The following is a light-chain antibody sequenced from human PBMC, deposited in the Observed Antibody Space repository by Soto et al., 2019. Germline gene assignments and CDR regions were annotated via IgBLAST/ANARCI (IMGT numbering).Light chain of an antibody. CDR1: RRDVGGYNF. V-gene: IGLV2-8*01. CDR2: EVS. J-gene: IGLJ1*01. CDR3: SSYAGSNIFV. Sequence: QSALTHPPSAGGTTGRSGTISCTGTRRDVGGYNFVAWYQQHPGKAPKLMISEVSKRPSGVPDRFSGSKSGNTASLTVSGLQAEDEADYYCSSYAGSNIFVFGTGTKVTVL.